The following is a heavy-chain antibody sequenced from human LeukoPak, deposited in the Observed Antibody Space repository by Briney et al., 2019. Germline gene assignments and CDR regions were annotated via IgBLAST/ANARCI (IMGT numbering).Heavy chain of an antibody. CDR3: ARYYYGGGYFDY. J-gene: IGHJ4*02. V-gene: IGHV3-48*02. Sequence: PGGSLRLSCAASGFTFSNYNMNWVRQAPGKGLEWVSYISSTTSTIYYADSVKGRFTISRDNAKNSLYLQMNSLRDEDTAVYYCARYYYGGGYFDYWGRGTLVTVSS. CDR2: ISSTTSTI. CDR1: GFTFSNYN. D-gene: IGHD1-26*01.